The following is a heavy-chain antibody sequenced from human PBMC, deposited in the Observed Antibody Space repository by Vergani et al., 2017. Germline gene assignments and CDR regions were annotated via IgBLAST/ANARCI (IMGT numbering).Heavy chain of an antibody. V-gene: IGHV4-59*01. CDR1: GGPISSYY. D-gene: IGHD3-10*01. Sequence: QVQLQESGPGLVKPSETLSLTCTVSGGPISSYYWSWIRQPPGKGLEWIGYIYYSGSTNYNPSLKSRVTISVDTSKNQFSLKLSSVTAADTAVYYCAREVVTMVRGVIVYWFDPWGQGTLVTVSS. CDR2: IYYSGST. CDR3: AREVVTMVRGVIVYWFDP. J-gene: IGHJ5*02.